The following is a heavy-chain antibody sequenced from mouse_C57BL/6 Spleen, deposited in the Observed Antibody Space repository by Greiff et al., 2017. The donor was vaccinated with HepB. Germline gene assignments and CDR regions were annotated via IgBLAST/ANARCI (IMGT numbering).Heavy chain of an antibody. J-gene: IGHJ1*03. CDR1: GYTFTSYW. D-gene: IGHD3-3*01. CDR3: ARRRDGGYFDV. Sequence: QVQLQQPGAELVMPGASVKLSCKASGYTFTSYWMHWVKQRPGQGLEWIGEIDPSDSYTNYNQKFKGKSTLTVDKSSSTAYMQLSSLTSEDSAVYYCARRRDGGYFDVWGTGTTVTVSS. V-gene: IGHV1-69*01. CDR2: IDPSDSYT.